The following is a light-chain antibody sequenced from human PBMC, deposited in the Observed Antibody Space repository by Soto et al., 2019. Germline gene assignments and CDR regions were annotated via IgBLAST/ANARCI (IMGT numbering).Light chain of an antibody. CDR2: AAS. CDR1: QSIANY. V-gene: IGKV1-39*01. Sequence: IQMTQSPSSLSASVGDRVTITCRASQSIANYLNWYQQKPGKAPKLLIYAASTLESGVPSRFSGSGSGRDFTLTISSLQPEDFATYFCQQSYNNPKTFGQGTKVEIK. CDR3: QQSYNNPKT. J-gene: IGKJ2*01.